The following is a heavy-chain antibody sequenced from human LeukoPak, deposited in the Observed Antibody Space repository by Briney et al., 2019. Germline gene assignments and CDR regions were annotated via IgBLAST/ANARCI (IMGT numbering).Heavy chain of an antibody. J-gene: IGHJ4*02. CDR1: GFTFSSYA. D-gene: IGHD4-17*01. Sequence: GGSLRLSCAASGFTFSSYAMSWDRQAPGKGLEWVSSISGSSNTYYTDSVKGRFTISRDNSENTLYLQMNSLRAEDTAVYYCARATMTFDYWGQGTLVTVSS. CDR2: ISGSSNT. CDR3: ARATMTFDY. V-gene: IGHV3-23*01.